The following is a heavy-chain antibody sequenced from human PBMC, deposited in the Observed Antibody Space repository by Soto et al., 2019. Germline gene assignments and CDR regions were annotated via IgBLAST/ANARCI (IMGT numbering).Heavy chain of an antibody. CDR1: GFTFSSYA. D-gene: IGHD2-15*01. CDR2: ISGSGGST. J-gene: IGHJ4*02. Sequence: EVQLLESGGGLVQPGGSLRLSCAASGFTFSSYAMSWVRQAPGKGLERVSAISGSGGSTYYADSVKGRFTISRDNSKNTLYLQMNSLRAEDTAVYYCAKDYCSGGSCYSGGVNFDYWGQGTLVTVSS. V-gene: IGHV3-23*01. CDR3: AKDYCSGGSCYSGGVNFDY.